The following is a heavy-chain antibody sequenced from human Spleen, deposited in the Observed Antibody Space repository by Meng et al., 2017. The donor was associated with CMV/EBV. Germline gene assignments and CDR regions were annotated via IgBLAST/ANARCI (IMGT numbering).Heavy chain of an antibody. Sequence: GESLKISCAASGFTFNNYAMGWVRQAPGKGLEWVSTIGGSGDSPYYPDSVKGRFTISRDNSKNTLHLQMNSLRAEDTAVYYCAKPSSGPDLYYDFWSGYANYNYYGMDVWGQGTTVTVSS. CDR3: AKPSSGPDLYYDFWSGYANYNYYGMDV. D-gene: IGHD3-3*01. V-gene: IGHV3-23*01. CDR2: IGGSGDSP. J-gene: IGHJ6*02. CDR1: GFTFNNYA.